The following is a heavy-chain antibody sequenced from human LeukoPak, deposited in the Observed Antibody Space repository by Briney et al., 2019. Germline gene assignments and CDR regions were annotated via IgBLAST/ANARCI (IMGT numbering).Heavy chain of an antibody. CDR1: GFTVSSNY. J-gene: IGHJ4*02. CDR2: IYSGGST. D-gene: IGHD3-22*01. Sequence: GGSLRLSCAASGFTVSSNYMSWVRQARGKGLEWVSVIYSGGSTYYADSVKGRFTISRDNSKNTLYLQMNSLRAEDTAVYYCARGLYYFDTSGYLYYWGQGTLVTVSS. V-gene: IGHV3-53*01. CDR3: ARGLYYFDTSGYLYY.